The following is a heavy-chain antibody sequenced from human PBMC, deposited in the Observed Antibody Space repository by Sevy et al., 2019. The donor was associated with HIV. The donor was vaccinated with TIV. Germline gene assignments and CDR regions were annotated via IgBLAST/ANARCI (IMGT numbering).Heavy chain of an antibody. CDR3: AKDKGWRWLQENGWFDP. J-gene: IGHJ5*02. D-gene: IGHD5-12*01. V-gene: IGHV3-30*18. Sequence: GGSLRLSCAASGFSFSSYGMHWVRQAPGKGLEWVAVISYDGNDKYYADSVKGRFTISRDNSKNTLYLQMNGLRAEDTAVYYCAKDKGWRWLQENGWFDPWGQGTLVTVSS. CDR1: GFSFSSYG. CDR2: ISYDGNDK.